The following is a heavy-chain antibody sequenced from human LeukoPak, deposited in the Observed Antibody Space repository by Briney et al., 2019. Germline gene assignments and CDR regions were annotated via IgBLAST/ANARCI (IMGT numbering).Heavy chain of an antibody. V-gene: IGHV5-51*01. D-gene: IGHD6-19*01. CDR3: ARRHGSGWYYFDY. J-gene: IGHJ4*02. CDR2: IYPGDSGT. Sequence: GESLKISCKGAGYNFASYWIGWVRQMPGKGLEWVGIIYPGDSGTKYSPSFQGQVTLSVDRSISTASLQWTSLKASDTAMYYCARRHGSGWYYFDYWGQGTLVTVSS. CDR1: GYNFASYW.